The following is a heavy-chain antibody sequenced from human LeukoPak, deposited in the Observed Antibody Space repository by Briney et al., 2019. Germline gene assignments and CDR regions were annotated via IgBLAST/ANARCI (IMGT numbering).Heavy chain of an antibody. CDR3: ARDRGKYSSSEYYFDY. CDR1: GFTFSSYG. CDR2: IWYDGSNK. D-gene: IGHD6-6*01. Sequence: GGSLRLSCAASGFTFSSYGMHWVRQAPGKGLEWVAVIWYDGSNKYYADSVKGRFTISRDNSKNTLYLQMNSLRAEDTAVYYCARDRGKYSSSEYYFDYWGQGTLVTVSS. J-gene: IGHJ4*02. V-gene: IGHV3-33*01.